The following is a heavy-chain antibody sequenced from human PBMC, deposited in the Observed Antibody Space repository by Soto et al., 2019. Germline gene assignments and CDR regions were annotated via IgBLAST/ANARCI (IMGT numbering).Heavy chain of an antibody. CDR3: ARDRWGTAMAYYYYYGMDV. D-gene: IGHD5-18*01. Sequence: SETLSLTCTVSGGSISSGGYYWSWIRQHPGKGLEWIGYIYYSGSTYYNPSLKSRVTISVDTSKNQFSLKLSSVTAADTAVYYCARDRWGTAMAYYYYYGMDVWGQGTTVTVSS. CDR1: GGSISSGGYY. CDR2: IYYSGST. J-gene: IGHJ6*02. V-gene: IGHV4-31*03.